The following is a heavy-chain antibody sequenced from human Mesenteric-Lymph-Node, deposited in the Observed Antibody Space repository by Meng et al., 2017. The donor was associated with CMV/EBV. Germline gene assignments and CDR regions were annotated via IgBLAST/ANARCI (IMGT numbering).Heavy chain of an antibody. CDR1: GFTFSNYA. D-gene: IGHD6-13*01. Sequence: GESLKISCVPSGFTFSNYAMSWVRQAPGQGPEWVSGISTTGGHTYYADSVKGRFTVSRDNAKNSLYLQMNSLTAEATAVYYCALKSWYGDYFDHWGQGTLVTVSS. CDR2: ISTTGGHT. CDR3: ALKSWYGDYFDH. V-gene: IGHV3-21*01. J-gene: IGHJ4*02.